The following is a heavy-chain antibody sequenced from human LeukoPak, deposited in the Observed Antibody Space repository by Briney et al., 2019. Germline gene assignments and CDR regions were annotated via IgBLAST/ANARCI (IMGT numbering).Heavy chain of an antibody. V-gene: IGHV3-21*04. CDR1: GFTFSSYS. CDR3: AKDVLRFLGWLFQALDY. D-gene: IGHD3-3*01. J-gene: IGHJ4*02. CDR2: ISSTNSYI. Sequence: KTEGSLRLSCAASGFTFSSYSMNWVRQAPGKGLEWVSSISSTNSYIDYADSVKGRFTISRDNSKNTLYLQMNSLRAEDTAVYYCAKDVLRFLGWLFQALDYWGQGTLVTVSS.